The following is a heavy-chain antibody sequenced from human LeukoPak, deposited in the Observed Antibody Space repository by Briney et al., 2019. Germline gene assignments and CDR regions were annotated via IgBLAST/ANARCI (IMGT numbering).Heavy chain of an antibody. CDR1: GYTFTSYA. D-gene: IGHD3-10*01. J-gene: IGHJ4*02. CDR2: INAGNGNT. Sequence: ASVKVSCKASGYTFTSYAMHWVRQAPGQRLEWMGWINAGNGNTKYSQKFQGRVTITRDTSASTAYMELSSLRSEDTAVYYCARVYGSGSYYNPFDYWGQGTLVTVSS. CDR3: ARVYGSGSYYNPFDY. V-gene: IGHV1-3*01.